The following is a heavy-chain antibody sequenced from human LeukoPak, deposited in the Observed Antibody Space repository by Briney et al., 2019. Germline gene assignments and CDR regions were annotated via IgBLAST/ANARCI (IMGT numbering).Heavy chain of an antibody. Sequence: GGSLRLSCAASGFTFSDYYMSWIRQAPGKGLDWVSYISNSGNTIYYADSVKGRFTISRDNAKNSLYLQMNSLRAEDTAVYYCAREGENWAYFDYWGQGTLVIVSS. CDR1: GFTFSDYY. D-gene: IGHD7-27*01. CDR3: AREGENWAYFDY. CDR2: ISNSGNTI. V-gene: IGHV3-11*04. J-gene: IGHJ4*02.